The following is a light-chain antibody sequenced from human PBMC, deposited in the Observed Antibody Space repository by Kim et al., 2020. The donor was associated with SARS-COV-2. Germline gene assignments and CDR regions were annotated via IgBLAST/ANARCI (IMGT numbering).Light chain of an antibody. V-gene: IGLV4-60*03. CDR2: VESSGNY. Sequence: SSVKITCTLRSGHTNYIIAWQQQQPGKAPRYLMNVESSGNYNTGSGVPDRFSGSTSGAVHYLTISNLQAEDEAYYYCETWGTDIWVFGGGTQLTVL. CDR3: ETWGTDIWV. CDR1: SGHTNYI. J-gene: IGLJ3*02.